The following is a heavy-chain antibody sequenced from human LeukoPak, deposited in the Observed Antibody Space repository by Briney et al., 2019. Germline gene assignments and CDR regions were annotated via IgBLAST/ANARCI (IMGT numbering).Heavy chain of an antibody. CDR1: GFTFSRYA. J-gene: IGHJ6*02. CDR2: ISGSDDDT. Sequence: GGSLRLSCAASGFTFSRYAMSWVRQAPGKGLEWLSAISGSDDDTYYADSVKGRFTISRDNSKNTLYLQMNSLRAEDTAVYYCARDGFPGIAAPSNLLMTGYGMDVWGQGTTVTVSS. D-gene: IGHD6-25*01. V-gene: IGHV3-23*01. CDR3: ARDGFPGIAAPSNLLMTGYGMDV.